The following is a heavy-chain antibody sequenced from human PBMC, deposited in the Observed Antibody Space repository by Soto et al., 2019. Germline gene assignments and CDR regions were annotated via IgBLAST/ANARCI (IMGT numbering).Heavy chain of an antibody. CDR3: AREYGDYRDAFDI. Sequence: QPGGSLRLSCAASGFTFSSYWMSWVRQAPGKGLEWVANIKQDGSEKYYVDSVKGRFTISRDNAKNSLYLQMNSLRAEDTAVYYCAREYGDYRDAFDIWAQGTMVTVSS. J-gene: IGHJ3*02. D-gene: IGHD4-17*01. V-gene: IGHV3-7*01. CDR1: GFTFSSYW. CDR2: IKQDGSEK.